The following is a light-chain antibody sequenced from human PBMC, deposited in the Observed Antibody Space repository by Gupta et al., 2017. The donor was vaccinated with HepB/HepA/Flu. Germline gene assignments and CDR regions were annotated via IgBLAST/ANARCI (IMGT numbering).Light chain of an antibody. CDR1: ESVSSGY. CDR2: TTS. Sequence: EIVLTQSPGTLSLSPGERVTLSCRASESVSSGYVAWYQQKPGQPPTLLMHTTSTRATGVPDRFSGSGAGRNFILTISGREPEDFAVYYCQQEGSSPRTFGQGTKLEVK. V-gene: IGKV3-20*01. CDR3: QQEGSSPRT. J-gene: IGKJ1*01.